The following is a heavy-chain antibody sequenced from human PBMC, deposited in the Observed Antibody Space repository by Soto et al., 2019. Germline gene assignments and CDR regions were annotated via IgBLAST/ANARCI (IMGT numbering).Heavy chain of an antibody. CDR1: GFTFSSYA. CDR3: ARDRSYFDS. V-gene: IGHV3-30-3*01. Sequence: QVQLVESGGGVVQPGRSLRLSCAASGFTFSSYAMHWVRQAPGKGLEWVAVISYDGSNKYYADSVKGRFTISRDNSKNTLYLQMNSLRAEDTAVYYCARDRSYFDSWGQGTLVTVSS. J-gene: IGHJ4*02. CDR2: ISYDGSNK.